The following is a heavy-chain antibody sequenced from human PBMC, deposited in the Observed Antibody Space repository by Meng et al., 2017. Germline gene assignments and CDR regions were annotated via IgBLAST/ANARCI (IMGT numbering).Heavy chain of an antibody. CDR1: GYTCTSYY. D-gene: IGHD5-24*01. CDR3: ARGGNVRDGCNY. CDR2: INPSGGST. Sequence: QVQLLQSGAEVKKPGASEKVSFKAAGYTCTSYYMHCVRQAPGQVLEWMGIINPSGGSTSYAQKFQGRVTMTRDTSTSTVYMELSSLRSEDTAVYYCARGGNVRDGCNYWGQGTLVTVSS. J-gene: IGHJ4*02. V-gene: IGHV1-46*01.